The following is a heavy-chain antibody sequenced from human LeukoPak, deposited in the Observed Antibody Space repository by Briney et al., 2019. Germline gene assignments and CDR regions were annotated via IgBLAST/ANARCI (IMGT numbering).Heavy chain of an antibody. D-gene: IGHD3-10*01. V-gene: IGHV4-30-2*01. J-gene: IGHJ3*02. Sequence: SETLSLTCTVSGDSISSSSYSWSWIRQPPGKGLEWIGYIYHSGSTYYNPSLKSRVTLSVDRSKNQFSLKLSSVTAADTAVYYCARGDLGGFGVPGAFDIWGQGTMVTVSS. CDR1: GDSISSSSYS. CDR3: ARGDLGGFGVPGAFDI. CDR2: IYHSGST.